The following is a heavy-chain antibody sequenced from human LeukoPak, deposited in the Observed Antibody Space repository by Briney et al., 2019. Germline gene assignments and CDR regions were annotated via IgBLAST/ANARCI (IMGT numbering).Heavy chain of an antibody. CDR2: MYISGTT. CDR3: ARFVGDCSSTSCSHYYYYMDV. D-gene: IGHD2-2*01. CDR1: GGSISSYY. J-gene: IGHJ6*03. Sequence: SETLSLTCTVSGGSISSYYRSWIRQSDGKGREWIGRMYISGTTNYNPSLKSRVTMSVDTSKNQFSLKLSSVTAADTAVYYCARFVGDCSSTSCSHYYYYMDVWGKGTTVTVS. V-gene: IGHV4-4*07.